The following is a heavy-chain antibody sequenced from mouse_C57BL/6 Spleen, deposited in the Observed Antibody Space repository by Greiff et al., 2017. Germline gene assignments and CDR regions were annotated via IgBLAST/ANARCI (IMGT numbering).Heavy chain of an antibody. D-gene: IGHD2-2*01. CDR2: INPNNGGT. V-gene: IGHV1-22*01. Sequence: EVQLQQSGPELVKPGASVKMSCKASGYTFTDYNMHWVKQSHGKSLEWIGYINPNNGGTSSNQKFKGKATLTVNKSSSTAYMELRSLTSEDSAVYYCAREGKRGYDEDYAMDYWGQGTSVTVSS. CDR1: GYTFTDYN. CDR3: AREGKRGYDEDYAMDY. J-gene: IGHJ4*01.